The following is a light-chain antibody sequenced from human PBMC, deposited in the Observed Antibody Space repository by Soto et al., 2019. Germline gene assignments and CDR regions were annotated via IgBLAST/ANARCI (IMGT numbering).Light chain of an antibody. CDR1: QTIYSN. J-gene: IGKJ4*02. V-gene: IGKV3-15*01. CDR3: QQSYSTPLT. Sequence: QSPATLSVSPGERATLSCRASQTIYSNVAWYQQRPGQPPRLVIYRASSRATGIPARFSGSGSGTEFTLTISSLQPEDFATYYCQQSYSTPLTFGGGTKVDIK. CDR2: RAS.